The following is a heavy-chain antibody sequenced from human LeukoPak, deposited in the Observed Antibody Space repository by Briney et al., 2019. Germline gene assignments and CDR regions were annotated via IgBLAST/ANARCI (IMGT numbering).Heavy chain of an antibody. CDR2: ISGSGGST. CDR1: GFTFSNYA. CDR3: AKGGGYDSSSWADFDY. J-gene: IGHJ4*02. D-gene: IGHD6-13*01. V-gene: IGHV3-23*01. Sequence: GGSLRLSCAASGFTFSNYAMNWVRQAPGKGLEWVSVISGSGGSTYYADSVKGRLTISRDNSKNTLSLQMNSLRAEDSAIYYCAKGGGYDSSSWADFDYWGQGTLVTVSS.